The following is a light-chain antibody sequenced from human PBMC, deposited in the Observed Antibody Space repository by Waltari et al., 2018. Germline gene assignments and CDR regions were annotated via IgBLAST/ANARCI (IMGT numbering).Light chain of an antibody. CDR2: AAS. CDR1: QSISSY. Sequence: DIQMTQSPSSLSASVGDRVTITCRASQSISSYLNWYQQKPGKAPKLLIYAASSLQSGVPSRFSGSGSGTDFTLTISSLQPEDFATYCCQQYNTYPWTFGQGTKVEIK. CDR3: QQYNTYPWT. J-gene: IGKJ1*01. V-gene: IGKV1-39*01.